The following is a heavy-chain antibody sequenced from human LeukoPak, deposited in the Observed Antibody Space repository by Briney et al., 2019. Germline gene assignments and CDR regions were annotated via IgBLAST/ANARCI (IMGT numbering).Heavy chain of an antibody. Sequence: GGSLRLSCAPSRFTLSSYGMHWVRQAPSKGLGWEAFIRSDGSNKYYADSVEDRFTICTDNYANTLYLQMNSLRAEDTAVYYCAKDGNYYDSSGYGDYWGQGTLVTVSS. CDR2: IRSDGSNK. V-gene: IGHV3-30*02. CDR1: RFTLSSYG. J-gene: IGHJ4*02. D-gene: IGHD3-22*01. CDR3: AKDGNYYDSSGYGDY.